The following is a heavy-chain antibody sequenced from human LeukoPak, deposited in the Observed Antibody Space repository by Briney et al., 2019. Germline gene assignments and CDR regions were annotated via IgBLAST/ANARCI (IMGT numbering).Heavy chain of an antibody. CDR3: AGRRVLDASFDY. CDR1: GFTVSGNY. CDR2: IYSSDNT. J-gene: IGHJ4*02. V-gene: IGHV3-66*02. Sequence: GGSLRLSCAASGFTVSGNYMSWVRQAPGKGLEWVSVIYSSDNTYYIDSVKGRFTISRDNSKNTLYLQMDSLRAEDTAVYYCAGRRVLDASFDYWGQGTLVTVSS. D-gene: IGHD3-16*01.